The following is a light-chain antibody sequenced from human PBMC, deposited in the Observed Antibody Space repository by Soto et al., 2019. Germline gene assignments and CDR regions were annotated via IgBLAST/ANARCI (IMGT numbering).Light chain of an antibody. Sequence: DIQMTQSPSSLSASVGDRVTISCRASQGISNYLAWYQQKPGKAPRLLIYAASSLQSGVSFRFTGSGSGTDFTVTISSLQPEGSATNCCQNYNWPPFTCGPETKVDL. CDR2: AAS. J-gene: IGKJ3*01. CDR1: QGISNY. CDR3: QNYNWPPFT. V-gene: IGKV1-27*01.